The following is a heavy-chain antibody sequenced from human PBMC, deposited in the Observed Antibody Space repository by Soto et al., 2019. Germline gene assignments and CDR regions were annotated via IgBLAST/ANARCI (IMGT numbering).Heavy chain of an antibody. CDR1: GYSFTTYW. CDR2: IYPGDSDA. CDR3: GRRGSNNGWSYYSYEMDV. V-gene: IGHV5-51*01. J-gene: IGHJ6*04. Sequence: RESLKISCEGSGYSFTTYWIGWVRQMPGKGLEWRGIIYPGDSDATYSPSFLGQLTISADKSISTAYLQWSSLKASDTAIYYCGRRGSNNGWSYYSYEMDVWGKGTTVTVSS. D-gene: IGHD6-19*01.